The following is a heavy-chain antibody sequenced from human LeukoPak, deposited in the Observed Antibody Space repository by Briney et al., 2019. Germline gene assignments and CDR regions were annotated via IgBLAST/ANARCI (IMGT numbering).Heavy chain of an antibody. CDR1: GFTVSSNY. J-gene: IGHJ4*02. D-gene: IGHD3-10*01. CDR3: ATDEPGSAMVRGVGAFDY. CDR2: IYSGGST. V-gene: IGHV3-66*01. Sequence: GGSLRLSCAASGFTVSSNYMSWVHQAPGKGLEWVSVIYSGGSTYYADSVKGRFTISRDNSKNTLYLQMNSLRAEDTAVYYCATDEPGSAMVRGVGAFDYWGQGTLVTVSS.